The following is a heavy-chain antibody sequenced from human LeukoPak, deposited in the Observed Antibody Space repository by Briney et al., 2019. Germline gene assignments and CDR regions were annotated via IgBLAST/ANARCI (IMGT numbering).Heavy chain of an antibody. V-gene: IGHV4-59*01. CDR1: GGSISSYY. CDR3: ARVNTMVRGVIHHYGMDV. CDR2: IYYSGST. J-gene: IGHJ6*02. D-gene: IGHD3-10*01. Sequence: PSETLSLTCTVSGGSISSYYWSWIRQPPGKGLEWIGSIYYSGSTNYNPSLKSRVTISVDTSKNQFSLKLSSVTAADTAVYYCARVNTMVRGVIHHYGMDVWGQGTTVTVSS.